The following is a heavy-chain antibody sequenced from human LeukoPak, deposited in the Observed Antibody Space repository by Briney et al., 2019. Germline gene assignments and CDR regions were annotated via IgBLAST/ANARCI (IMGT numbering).Heavy chain of an antibody. V-gene: IGHV3-30*03. Sequence: PGGSLRLSCAASGFTFSSYGMHWVRQAPGKGLEWVAVISYDGSNKYYADSVKGRFTISRDNSKNTLYLQMNSLRAEDTAVYYCAAAYCGGDCPAAFDIWGQGTMVTVSS. CDR2: ISYDGSNK. J-gene: IGHJ3*02. CDR3: AAAYCGGDCPAAFDI. CDR1: GFTFSSYG. D-gene: IGHD2-21*02.